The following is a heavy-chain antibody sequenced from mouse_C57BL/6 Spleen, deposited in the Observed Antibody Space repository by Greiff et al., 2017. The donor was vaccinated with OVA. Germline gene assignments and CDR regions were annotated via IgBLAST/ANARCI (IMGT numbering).Heavy chain of an antibody. D-gene: IGHD4-1*01. V-gene: IGHV1-82*01. J-gene: IGHJ4*01. CDR3: ARSELFFMDY. CDR1: GYAFSSSW. CDR2: IYPGDGDT. Sequence: VQLQQSGPELVKPGASVKISCKASGYAFSSSWMNWVKQRPGKGLEWIGQIYPGDGDTNYNGKFKGKATLTADKSFSTAYMQLSSLTSEDSAVYFCARSELFFMDYWGQGTSVTVSS.